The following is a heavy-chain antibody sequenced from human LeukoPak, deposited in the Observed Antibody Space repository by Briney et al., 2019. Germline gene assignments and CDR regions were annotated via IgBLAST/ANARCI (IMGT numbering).Heavy chain of an antibody. CDR1: GFTFSSYS. D-gene: IGHD5-18*01. V-gene: IGHV3-21*01. CDR2: ITSFSSDI. Sequence: PGGSLRLSCAASGFTFSSYSMTWVRQAPGKGLEWVSSITSFSSDIYYADSVKGRFTISRDNARNSLYLQMNSLRAEDTAVYYCARGSDTAMDYYYYGMDVWGQGTTVTVSS. CDR3: ARGSDTAMDYYYYGMDV. J-gene: IGHJ6*02.